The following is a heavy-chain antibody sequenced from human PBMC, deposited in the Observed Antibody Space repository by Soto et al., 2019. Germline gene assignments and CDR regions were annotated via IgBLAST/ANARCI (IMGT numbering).Heavy chain of an antibody. D-gene: IGHD3-22*01. CDR1: GFSFSTYG. V-gene: IGHV3-23*01. CDR3: AKVGSYSDSRGYYPDY. CDR2: SVGSGGNA. J-gene: IGHJ4*02. Sequence: GGSLRLSCAASGFSFSTYGMTWVRQAPGRGLEWVSGSVGSGGNAYYADAVKGRFTISRDNSKNTLYLQMNSLRAEDTAVYYCAKVGSYSDSRGYYPDYWGQGTQVTVSS.